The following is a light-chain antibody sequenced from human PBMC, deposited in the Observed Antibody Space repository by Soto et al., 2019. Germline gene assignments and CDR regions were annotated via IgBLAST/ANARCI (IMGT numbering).Light chain of an antibody. CDR3: QQFGSSPPYT. V-gene: IGKV3-20*01. J-gene: IGKJ2*01. Sequence: EIVLTQSPGTLSLSPGDRATLSCRASQRVSSTYLAWYQQKPGQAPMLLIYDASRRATGIPDRFSGSGSGNDFTPTISRLEHDYFALYYWQQFGSSPPYTFGQGTKLEVK. CDR1: QRVSSTY. CDR2: DAS.